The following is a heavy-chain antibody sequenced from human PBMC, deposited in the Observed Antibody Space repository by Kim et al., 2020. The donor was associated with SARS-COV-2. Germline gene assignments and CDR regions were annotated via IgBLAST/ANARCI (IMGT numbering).Heavy chain of an antibody. V-gene: IGHV1-18*01. CDR1: GYTFTSHG. J-gene: IGHJ4*02. D-gene: IGHD6-6*01. CDR3: ARPGYSSSSGEVYY. Sequence: ASVKVSCKASGYTFTSHGISWVRQAPGQGLEWMGWISAYNGNTNYAQKLQGRVTMTTDTSTSTAYMELRTLRSDDTAVYYCARPGYSSSSGEVYYWLPGTLGAVSS. CDR2: ISAYNGNT.